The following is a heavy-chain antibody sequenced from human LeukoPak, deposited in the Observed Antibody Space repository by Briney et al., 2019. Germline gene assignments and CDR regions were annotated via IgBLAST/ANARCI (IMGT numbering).Heavy chain of an antibody. V-gene: IGHV4-34*01. J-gene: IGHJ4*02. CDR3: ARAPTWFPGYCFDY. CDR2: INHSGST. Sequence: SETLSLTCAVYGGSFSGYYWSWIRQPPEKGLGWIGEINHSGSTNYNPSLKSRVTTSVDTSKNQFSLKLSSVTAADTAVYYCARAPTWFPGYCFDYWGQGTLVTVSS. CDR1: GGSFSGYY. D-gene: IGHD3-10*01.